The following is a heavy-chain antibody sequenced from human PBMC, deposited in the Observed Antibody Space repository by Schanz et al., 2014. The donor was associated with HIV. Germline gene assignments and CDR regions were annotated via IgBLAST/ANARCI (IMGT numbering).Heavy chain of an antibody. J-gene: IGHJ4*02. CDR1: GYTFISYG. CDR2: INPYDGST. Sequence: QVQLAQSGAQVRKPGASVKVSCKASGYTFISYGISWVRQAPGQGLEWMGLINPYDGSTSNAQKFQGRVTMTRDTSASTVYMQLSSLTSDGAAEYYCARGAAEMATMTPWRYWGQGTLVTVSS. V-gene: IGHV1-46*01. D-gene: IGHD5-12*01. CDR3: ARGAAEMATMTPWRY.